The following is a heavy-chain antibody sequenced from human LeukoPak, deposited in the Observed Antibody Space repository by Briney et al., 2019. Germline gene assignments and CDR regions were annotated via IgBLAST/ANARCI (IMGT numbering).Heavy chain of an antibody. CDR2: ISGSGGST. J-gene: IGHJ4*02. Sequence: GGSLRLSCAASGFTFSSYAMSWVRQAPGKGLEGVSTISGSGGSTYYADSVKGRFTISRDNSKNTLYLRMNSLRAEDTAVYYCAKGPYYYGSGEEAGVDYWGQGTLVTVSS. CDR1: GFTFSSYA. V-gene: IGHV3-23*01. D-gene: IGHD3-10*01. CDR3: AKGPYYYGSGEEAGVDY.